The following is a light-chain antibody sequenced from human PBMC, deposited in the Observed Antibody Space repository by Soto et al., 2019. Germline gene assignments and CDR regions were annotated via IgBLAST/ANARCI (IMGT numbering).Light chain of an antibody. CDR3: QQSDSTPMT. CDR1: QSMTRY. J-gene: IGKJ5*01. Sequence: DIQMTQSPSSLSASVGDRVTITCRASQSMTRYLNWYQQKPGKAPKLLISTTSTLQSGVPSRFSGSGSGTDFTLPISSLQPEDFATYYCQQSDSTPMTFGQGTRLEIK. V-gene: IGKV1-39*01. CDR2: TTS.